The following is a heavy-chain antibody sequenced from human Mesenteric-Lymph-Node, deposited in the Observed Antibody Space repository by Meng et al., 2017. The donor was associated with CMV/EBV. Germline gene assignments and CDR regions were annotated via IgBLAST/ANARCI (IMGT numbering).Heavy chain of an antibody. CDR2: INHSGSI. Sequence: SETLSLTCAVYGGSFSGYYWSWIRQPPGKGLEWIGEINHSGSINSNPSLKSRVTISVDTSKNQFSLKLSSVTAADTAVYYCARDSGGGYGWFDPWGQGILVTVSS. V-gene: IGHV4-34*01. CDR3: ARDSGGGYGWFDP. CDR1: GGSFSGYY. J-gene: IGHJ5*02. D-gene: IGHD5-12*01.